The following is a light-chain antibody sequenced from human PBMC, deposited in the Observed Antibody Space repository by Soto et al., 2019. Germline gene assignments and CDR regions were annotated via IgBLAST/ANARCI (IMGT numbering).Light chain of an antibody. CDR3: QQYGSSLRIT. V-gene: IGKV3-20*01. CDR2: GAS. Sequence: EIVMTQSPATLSVSPGGRATLSCRASQSVSSSYLAWYQQKPGQAPRLLIYGASSRATGIPDRFSGSGSGTDFTLTISRLEPEDFAVYYCQQYGSSLRITFGQGTRLEIK. J-gene: IGKJ5*01. CDR1: QSVSSSY.